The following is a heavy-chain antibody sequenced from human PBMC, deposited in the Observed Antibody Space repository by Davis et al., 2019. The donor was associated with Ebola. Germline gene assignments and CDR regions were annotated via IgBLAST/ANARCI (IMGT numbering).Heavy chain of an antibody. Sequence: SVKVSCKASGGTFSSYAISWVRQAPGQGLEWMGGIIPIFGTANYAQKFQGRVTITADESTSTAYMELSSLRSEDTAVYYCARDQRRVGRVGSTAPALYYFDYWGQGTLVTVSS. V-gene: IGHV1-69*13. CDR1: GGTFSSYA. CDR3: ARDQRRVGRVGSTAPALYYFDY. D-gene: IGHD1-14*01. CDR2: IIPIFGTA. J-gene: IGHJ4*02.